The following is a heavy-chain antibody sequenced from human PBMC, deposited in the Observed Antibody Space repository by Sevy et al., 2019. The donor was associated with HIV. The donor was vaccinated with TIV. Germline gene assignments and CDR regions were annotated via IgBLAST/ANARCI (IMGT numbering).Heavy chain of an antibody. Sequence: GGSLRLSCAASGFTFSSYEMSWVRQAPGKGLEWVSYISNSGTTIHYSDSVKGRFTISRDNARNSLYLQMNSLRAEDTAIYYSARDLPPSATTVAHFDCWGQGTLVTVSS. CDR2: ISNSGTTI. J-gene: IGHJ4*02. CDR1: GFTFSSYE. CDR3: ARDLPPSATTVAHFDC. V-gene: IGHV3-48*03. D-gene: IGHD4-17*01.